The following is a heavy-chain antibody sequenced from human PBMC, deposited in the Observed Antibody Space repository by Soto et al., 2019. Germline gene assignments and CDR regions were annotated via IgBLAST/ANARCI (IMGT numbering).Heavy chain of an antibody. J-gene: IGHJ6*02. Sequence: GXSVKVSCKASVGTFCSYAITWVRRAPGQGLEWLGGIIPILNSPAYAQKFQARVVITADEITNTAYMELNSLRFDDTAVYYCAREAPYCTSATCPKFYDMDVWGQGTTVTVSS. CDR1: VGTFCSYA. CDR3: AREAPYCTSATCPKFYDMDV. V-gene: IGHV1-69*13. D-gene: IGHD2-2*01. CDR2: IIPILNSP.